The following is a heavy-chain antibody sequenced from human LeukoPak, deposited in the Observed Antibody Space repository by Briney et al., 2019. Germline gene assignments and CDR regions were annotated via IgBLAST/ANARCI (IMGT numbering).Heavy chain of an antibody. J-gene: IGHJ3*02. Sequence: TSETLSLTCTVSGGSISGSSYYWGWIRQPPGKGLEWIGSIYYSGSTYYNPSLKSRVTISVDTSKNQFSLKLSSVTATDTAVYYCARGDGDYRARIWGQGTMVTVSS. V-gene: IGHV4-39*01. D-gene: IGHD4-17*01. CDR3: ARGDGDYRARI. CDR2: IYYSGST. CDR1: GGSISGSSYY.